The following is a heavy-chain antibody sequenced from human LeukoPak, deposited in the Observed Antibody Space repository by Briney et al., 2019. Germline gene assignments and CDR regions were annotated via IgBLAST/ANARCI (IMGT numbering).Heavy chain of an antibody. CDR3: GRDPNGDYVGAFDF. D-gene: IGHD4-17*01. J-gene: IGHJ3*01. CDR1: GFTFSNYA. V-gene: IGHV3-23*01. CDR2: VRGSGDGT. Sequence: PGGSLRLSCAASGFTFSNYAMTWVRQAPGKGLEWVSSVRGSGDGTSYGDSVKGRFTMSRVNSKNTLYLQMNSLRAEDTAIYYCGRDPNGDYVGAFDFWGLGTLVTVSS.